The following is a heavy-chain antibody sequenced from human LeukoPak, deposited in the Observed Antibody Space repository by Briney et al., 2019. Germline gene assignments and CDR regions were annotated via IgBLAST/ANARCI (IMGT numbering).Heavy chain of an antibody. D-gene: IGHD5-18*01. Sequence: SETLSLTCTVSGGSISSYYWSWIRQPPGKGLEWIGYIYYSGSTNYNPSLKSRVTISVDTSKNQFSLKLSSVTAADTAVYYCARDLDTATARGYYYMDVWGKGTTVTVSS. J-gene: IGHJ6*03. V-gene: IGHV4-59*01. CDR2: IYYSGST. CDR1: GGSISSYY. CDR3: ARDLDTATARGYYYMDV.